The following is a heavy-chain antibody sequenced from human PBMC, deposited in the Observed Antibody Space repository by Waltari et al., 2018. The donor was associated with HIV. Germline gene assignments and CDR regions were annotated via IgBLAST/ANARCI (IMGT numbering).Heavy chain of an antibody. Sequence: QVQLVQSGGEVKKFGASVKVSCKASGYSFTQYGFTWVRQAPGQGLEWMAWISEDTGNAKYAPKVQGRVTLTTDPPTATVYMELRSLGPDDTAVYYCARGGGNYARNALDVWGQGTMVTVSP. CDR1: GYSFTQYG. J-gene: IGHJ3*01. CDR3: ARGGGNYARNALDV. D-gene: IGHD1-7*01. V-gene: IGHV1-18*01. CDR2: ISEDTGNA.